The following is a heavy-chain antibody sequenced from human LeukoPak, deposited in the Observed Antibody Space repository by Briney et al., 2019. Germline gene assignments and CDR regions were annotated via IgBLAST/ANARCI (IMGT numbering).Heavy chain of an antibody. J-gene: IGHJ4*02. CDR2: ISWNSGYI. D-gene: IGHD6-19*01. V-gene: IGHV3-9*01. CDR1: GFTFDNYA. CDR3: AKVRGTYSSGYFFDS. Sequence: GRSLRLSCAASGFTFDNYAMHWVRQAPGKGLEWLSIISWNSGYISYADSVKGRFTISRDNAKKSLDLQMNSLRAEDTAFYYCAKVRGTYSSGYFFDSWGEGTLVTVSS.